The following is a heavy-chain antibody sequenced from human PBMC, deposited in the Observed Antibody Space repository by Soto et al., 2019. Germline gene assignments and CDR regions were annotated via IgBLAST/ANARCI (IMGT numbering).Heavy chain of an antibody. CDR2: ISGSGGSP. Sequence: GGSLRLSCAASGFSFSTYTMSWVRRAPGKGLEWVSAISGSGGSPSYADSVQGRFTISRDDPKKTLYLQMNSLRAEDTAVYYCAKARCTTSNCYVPDYWGQGTLVTVSS. CDR1: GFSFSTYT. D-gene: IGHD2-8*01. V-gene: IGHV3-23*01. CDR3: AKARCTTSNCYVPDY. J-gene: IGHJ4*02.